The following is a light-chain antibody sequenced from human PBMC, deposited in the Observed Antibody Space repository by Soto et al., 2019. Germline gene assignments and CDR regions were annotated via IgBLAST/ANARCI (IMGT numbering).Light chain of an antibody. Sequence: SVLAQPPSASGTPGQRVAIPCSGSRSNIGSNTVNWYQQLPGTAPKLLIYSEDQRPSGVPERISGSKSGTSASLAISGLRSEDEAVYYCASWDDRLSAVIFGGGTKVTVL. CDR1: RSNIGSNT. J-gene: IGLJ2*01. CDR2: SED. CDR3: ASWDDRLSAVI. V-gene: IGLV1-44*01.